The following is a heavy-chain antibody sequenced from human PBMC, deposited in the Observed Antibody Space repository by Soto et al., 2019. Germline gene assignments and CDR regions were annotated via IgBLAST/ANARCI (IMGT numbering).Heavy chain of an antibody. D-gene: IGHD2-21*02. CDR1: GYTFTSYD. Sequence: ASVKGSCKASGYTFTSYDIHWVRQAPGQGLEWMGTVNPSGGHTTYSQHFLGRVTMTRDMSTSTLHMELTSLTSEDTAVYYCARGGHVVVVTAALDYWGQGTLVTVSS. CDR2: VNPSGGHT. J-gene: IGHJ4*02. CDR3: ARGGHVVVVTAALDY. V-gene: IGHV1-46*01.